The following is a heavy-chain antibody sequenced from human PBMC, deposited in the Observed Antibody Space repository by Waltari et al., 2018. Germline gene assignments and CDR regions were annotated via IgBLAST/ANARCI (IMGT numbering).Heavy chain of an antibody. Sequence: QVQLQESGPGLVKPSQTLSLTCPVSGGSISSGSYYWSWIRQPAGKGLEWIGRIYTSGSTNYNPSLKSRVTISVDTSKNQCSLKLSSVTAADTAVYYCARNPGDYYDILTGSNWFDPWGQGTLVTVSS. V-gene: IGHV4-61*02. CDR2: IYTSGST. J-gene: IGHJ5*02. CDR1: GGSISSGSYY. CDR3: ARNPGDYYDILTGSNWFDP. D-gene: IGHD3-9*01.